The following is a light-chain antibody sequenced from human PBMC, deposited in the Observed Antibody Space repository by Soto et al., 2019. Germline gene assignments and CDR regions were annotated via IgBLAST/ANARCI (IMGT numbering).Light chain of an antibody. Sequence: QSVLTQPASVSGSPGQSITISCTGTSSDVGSYNLVSWYQQHPGKAPKLMIYEGSKRPSGVSNRFSGSKSGNTASPTISGLQAEDEADYYCCSYAGSSTLVFGGGTKLTVL. J-gene: IGLJ2*01. V-gene: IGLV2-23*01. CDR3: CSYAGSSTLV. CDR2: EGS. CDR1: SSDVGSYNL.